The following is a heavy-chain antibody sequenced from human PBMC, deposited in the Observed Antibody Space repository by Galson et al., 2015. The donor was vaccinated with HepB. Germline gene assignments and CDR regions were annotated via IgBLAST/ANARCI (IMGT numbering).Heavy chain of an antibody. CDR2: ISAYNGNT. CDR1: GYTFTSYG. Sequence: SVKVSCKASGYTFTSYGISWVRQAPGQGLEWMGWISAYNGNTNYAQKLKGRVTMTTDTSTSTAYMELRSLRSDDTAVYYCARVYDYIWGSYLDYWGQGTLVTVSS. D-gene: IGHD3-16*02. J-gene: IGHJ4*02. CDR3: ARVYDYIWGSYLDY. V-gene: IGHV1-18*01.